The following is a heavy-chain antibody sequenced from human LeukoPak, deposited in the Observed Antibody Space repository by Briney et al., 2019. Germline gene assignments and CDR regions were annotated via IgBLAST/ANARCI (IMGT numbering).Heavy chain of an antibody. J-gene: IGHJ5*02. D-gene: IGHD6-13*01. CDR1: GYTFTSYD. V-gene: IGHV1-8*01. CDR3: ARRLSSSWYSLFYP. Sequence: ASVKVSCKASGYTFTSYDINWVRQATGQGLEWMGWMNPNSGNTGYAQKFQGRVTMTRNTSISTAYMELSSLRSEDTAVYYCARRLSSSWYSLFYPWGQGTLVTVSS. CDR2: MNPNSGNT.